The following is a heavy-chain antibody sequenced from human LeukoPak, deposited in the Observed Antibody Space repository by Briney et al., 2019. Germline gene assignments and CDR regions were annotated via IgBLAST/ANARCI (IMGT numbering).Heavy chain of an antibody. D-gene: IGHD1-26*01. CDR1: GYTLTVYY. J-gene: IGHJ4*02. CDR3: AREGAGGSWAGY. V-gene: IGHV1-2*02. Sequence: ASVMVSCKPSGYTLTVYYIHWVRQAPGQGLEWMGWINPNSGDTNYAQKFQGRVTVTRDTSISTAFMELNRLTSDDTAVYYCAREGAGGSWAGYWGQGTLVTVSS. CDR2: INPNSGDT.